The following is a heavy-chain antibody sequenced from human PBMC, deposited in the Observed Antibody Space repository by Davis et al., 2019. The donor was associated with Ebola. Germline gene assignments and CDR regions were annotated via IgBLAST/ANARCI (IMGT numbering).Heavy chain of an antibody. Sequence: GESLKISCAASGFTFNSYAMSWVRQAPGKRLEWVSAISGSGGSTYYADSVKGRFTISRDNSKNTLYLQMNSLRAEDTAVYYCAKDNGYSSSWGMDVWGQGTTVTVSS. CDR3: AKDNGYSSSWGMDV. J-gene: IGHJ6*02. CDR1: GFTFNSYA. D-gene: IGHD6-13*01. CDR2: ISGSGGST. V-gene: IGHV3-23*01.